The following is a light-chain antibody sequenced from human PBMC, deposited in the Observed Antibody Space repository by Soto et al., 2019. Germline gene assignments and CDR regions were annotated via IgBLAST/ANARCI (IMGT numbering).Light chain of an antibody. Sequence: SYELTQPPSVSVSPGQTARITCSGDKLGDKYACWYQQKPGQSPVLVIYQDSKRPSGIPERFSGSNSGNTATLTISGTQAMDEADYYCPAWDSSTVVFGGGTKLTVL. V-gene: IGLV3-1*01. CDR3: PAWDSSTVV. CDR1: KLGDKY. CDR2: QDS. J-gene: IGLJ2*01.